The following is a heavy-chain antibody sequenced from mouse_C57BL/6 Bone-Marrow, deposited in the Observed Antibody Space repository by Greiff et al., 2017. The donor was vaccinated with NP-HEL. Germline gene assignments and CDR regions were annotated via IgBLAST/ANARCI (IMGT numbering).Heavy chain of an antibody. Sequence: EVHLVESGGGLVQPGESLKLSCDSNEYEFPSHDMSWVRKTPEKRLELVAAINSDGGSTYYPDPMERRLIISRDNTKKTLYLQMSSLRSEDTALYYCARQRTMVTTGYYAMDYWGQGTSVTVSS. CDR3: ARQRTMVTTGYYAMDY. J-gene: IGHJ4*01. V-gene: IGHV5-2*01. CDR2: INSDGGST. CDR1: EYEFPSHD. D-gene: IGHD2-2*01.